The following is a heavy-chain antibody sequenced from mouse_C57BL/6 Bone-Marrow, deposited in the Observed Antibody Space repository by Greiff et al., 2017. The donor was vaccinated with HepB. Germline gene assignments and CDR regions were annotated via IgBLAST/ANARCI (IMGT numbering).Heavy chain of an antibody. J-gene: IGHJ2*01. CDR3: TPYSYGSA. CDR2: IDPENGDT. Sequence: EVQLQQSGAELVRPGASVKLSCKASGFNIKDDYMHWVKQRPEQGLEWIGWIDPENGDTEYASKFQGKATITADTSSNTAYLQLSSLTSEDTAVYYCTPYSYGSAWGQGTTLTVSS. V-gene: IGHV14-4*01. D-gene: IGHD1-1*01. CDR1: GFNIKDDY.